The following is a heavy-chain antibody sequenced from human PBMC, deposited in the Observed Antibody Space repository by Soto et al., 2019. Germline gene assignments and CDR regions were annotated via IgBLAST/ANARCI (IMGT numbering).Heavy chain of an antibody. CDR3: ARQMATMGYYYGMDV. D-gene: IGHD5-12*01. J-gene: IGHJ6*01. CDR1: GYSFTSYW. CDR2: IYPGDSDT. Sequence: GESLKISCKGSGYSFTSYWIVWVRQMPGKGLEWVGIIYPGDSDTRYSPSFQGQITISADKSISTAYLQWSSLKASDTAMYYCARQMATMGYYYGMDVWGQGTTVTVSS. V-gene: IGHV5-51*01.